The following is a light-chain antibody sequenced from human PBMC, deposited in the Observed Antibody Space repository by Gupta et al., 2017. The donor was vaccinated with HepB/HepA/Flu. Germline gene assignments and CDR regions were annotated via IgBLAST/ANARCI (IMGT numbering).Light chain of an antibody. CDR1: RSVSSN. CDR3: QQYESWPPLFT. CDR2: DAS. V-gene: IGKV3-15*01. J-gene: IGKJ3*01. Sequence: EIVVTQSPATLSVSPGERATVSRRASRSVSSNLAWYQQRPGQAPRLLIYDASTRATGVPARFSGSGSGTEFTLTITSLQSEDSAIYYCQQYESWPPLFTFGPGTTVEIK.